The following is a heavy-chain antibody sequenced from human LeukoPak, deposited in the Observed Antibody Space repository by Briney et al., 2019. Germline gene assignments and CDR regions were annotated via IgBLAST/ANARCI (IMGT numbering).Heavy chain of an antibody. J-gene: IGHJ4*02. D-gene: IGHD3-22*01. CDR1: GGSISSYY. Sequence: SETLSLTCTVSGGSISSYYWSWIWQPPGKGLEWIGYIYYSGSTNYNPSLKSRVTISVDTSKNQFSLKLSSATAADTAVYYCARAYYYDSSGPHFDYWGQGTLVTVSS. CDR2: IYYSGST. V-gene: IGHV4-59*01. CDR3: ARAYYYDSSGPHFDY.